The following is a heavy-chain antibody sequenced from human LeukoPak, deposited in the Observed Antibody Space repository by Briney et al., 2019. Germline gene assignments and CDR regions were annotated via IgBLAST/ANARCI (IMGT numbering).Heavy chain of an antibody. CDR2: TNSGGTST. CDR3: AKQSYARSLGE. V-gene: IGHV3-23*01. D-gene: IGHD2-8*01. CDR1: GFPFSDFS. Sequence: GSLRLSCATSGFPFSDFSMSWVRQAPGKGLEWISTTNSGGTSTYYAESVKGRFTISRDNSKNTLYLQMSSLRVEDAAVYYCAKQSYARSLGEGGPGTLVSVSS. J-gene: IGHJ4*02.